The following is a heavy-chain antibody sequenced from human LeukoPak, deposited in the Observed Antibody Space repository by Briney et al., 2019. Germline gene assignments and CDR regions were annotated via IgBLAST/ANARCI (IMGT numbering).Heavy chain of an antibody. J-gene: IGHJ4*02. CDR3: TTDCSSTSCYGPGFDY. Sequence: GGSLRFSCAASGFTFSNYAMSWVRQAPGKGLEWVSALSGSGGSAYYADSVKGRFTISRDNSKNTLYLQMNSLKTEDTAVYYCTTDCSSTSCYGPGFDYWGQGTLVTVSS. CDR2: LSGSGGSA. D-gene: IGHD2-2*01. V-gene: IGHV3-23*01. CDR1: GFTFSNYA.